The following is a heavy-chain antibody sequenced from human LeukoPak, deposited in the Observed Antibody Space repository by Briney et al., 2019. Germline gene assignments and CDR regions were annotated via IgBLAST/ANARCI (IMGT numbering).Heavy chain of an antibody. CDR1: GFSFSSYA. J-gene: IGHJ4*02. CDR3: AGDPNRSYFDH. V-gene: IGHV3-30*01. CDR2: ISSDGSNE. D-gene: IGHD1-14*01. Sequence: GGSLRLSCAASGFSFSSYAMSWVRQAPGKGLEWLALISSDGSNENFADSVKGRFTISRDNSKNTLYLQMNSLRSEDTAIYYCAGDPNRSYFDHWGQGTLVTVSS.